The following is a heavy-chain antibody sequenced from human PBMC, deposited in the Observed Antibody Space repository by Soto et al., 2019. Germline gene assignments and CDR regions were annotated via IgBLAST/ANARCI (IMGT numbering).Heavy chain of an antibody. CDR2: ISYDGSNK. J-gene: IGHJ4*02. D-gene: IGHD6-6*01. CDR3: AKDSSSDYFDY. V-gene: IGHV3-30*18. Sequence: GGSLRLSCAASGFTFSSYGMHWVRQAPGKGLEWVAFISYDGSNKYYADSVKGRFTISRDNSKNTLYLQMNSLRAEDTAVYYCAKDSSSDYFDYWGQGTLVTVSS. CDR1: GFTFSSYG.